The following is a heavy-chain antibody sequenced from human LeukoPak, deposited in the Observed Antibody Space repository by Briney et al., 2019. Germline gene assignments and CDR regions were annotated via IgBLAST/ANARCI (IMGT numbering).Heavy chain of an antibody. CDR3: ARGQAPYYYDSSGYVDY. CDR2: IYDSGST. J-gene: IGHJ4*02. CDR1: GGSIRSSYYY. V-gene: IGHV4-39*07. D-gene: IGHD3-22*01. Sequence: SETLSLTCTVSGGSIRSSYYYWGWIRQPPGKGLEWIGSIYDSGSTYYNPSLKSRVTISVDTSKNQFSLKLSSVTAADTAVYYCARGQAPYYYDSSGYVDYWGQGTLVTVSS.